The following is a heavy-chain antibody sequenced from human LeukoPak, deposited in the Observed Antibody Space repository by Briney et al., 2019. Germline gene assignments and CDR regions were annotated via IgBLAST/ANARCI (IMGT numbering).Heavy chain of an antibody. J-gene: IGHJ6*03. CDR3: ARGPRAITMVRGGSYYYYMDV. CDR1: GYTFTSYA. Sequence: ASVKVSCKASGYTFTSYAMHWVRQAPGQRLEWMGWINAGNGNTKYSQKFQGRVTITRDTSASTAYMELSSLRSEDTAVYYCARGPRAITMVRGGSYYYYMDVWGKGTTVTVSS. CDR2: INAGNGNT. V-gene: IGHV1-3*01. D-gene: IGHD3-10*01.